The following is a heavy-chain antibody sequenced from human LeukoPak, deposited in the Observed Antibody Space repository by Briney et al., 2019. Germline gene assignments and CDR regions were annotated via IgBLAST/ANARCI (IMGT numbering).Heavy chain of an antibody. CDR3: ARDGASGSYLIGDYYYGMDV. Sequence: SETLSLTCTVSGGSISSGSYYWSWIRQPAGKGLEWIGRIYTSGSTNYNPSLKSRVTISVDTSKNQFSMKLSSVTAADTAVYYCARDGASGSYLIGDYYYGMDVWGQGTTVTVSS. V-gene: IGHV4-61*02. D-gene: IGHD1-26*01. J-gene: IGHJ6*02. CDR2: IYTSGST. CDR1: GGSISSGSYY.